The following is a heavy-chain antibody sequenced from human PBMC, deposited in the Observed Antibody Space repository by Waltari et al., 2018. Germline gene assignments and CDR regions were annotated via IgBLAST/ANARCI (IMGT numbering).Heavy chain of an antibody. V-gene: IGHV4-34*01. CDR1: GGSFSGYS. D-gene: IGHD6-19*01. Sequence: QVQLQQWGAGLLKPSETLSLTCAVYGGSFSGYSWSWFRQPPGKGLEWIGEINHSGSTNYNPSLKSRVTISVDTSKNQFSLKLSSVTAADTAVYYCARVGWAYFDYWGQGTLVTVSS. J-gene: IGHJ4*02. CDR2: INHSGST. CDR3: ARVGWAYFDY.